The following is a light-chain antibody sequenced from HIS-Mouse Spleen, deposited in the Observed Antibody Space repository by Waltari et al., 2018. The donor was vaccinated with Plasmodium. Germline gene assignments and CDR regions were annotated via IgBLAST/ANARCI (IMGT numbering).Light chain of an antibody. CDR1: QSVSSY. CDR2: DAS. CDR3: QQRSNWPRVLT. V-gene: IGKV3-11*01. J-gene: IGKJ4*01. Sequence: EIVLTQSPATLSLSPGERATLSCRASQSVSSYLAWYQQKPGKAPRLRIYDASNRATGIPARFSGSGSGTDFNLTISSLEPEDFAVYYCQQRSNWPRVLTFGGGTKVEIK.